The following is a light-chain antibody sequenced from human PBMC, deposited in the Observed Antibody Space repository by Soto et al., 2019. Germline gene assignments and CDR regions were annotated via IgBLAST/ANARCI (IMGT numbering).Light chain of an antibody. Sequence: DIRMTQSPSTLSGSVGDRVTITCRASQTISSWLAWYQQKPGKAPKLLIYDASSLESGVPSRFSGSGSGTEFTLTISSLQPDDFATYYCQQYNSWTFGQGTKVDI. J-gene: IGKJ1*01. CDR1: QTISSW. V-gene: IGKV1-5*01. CDR3: QQYNSWT. CDR2: DAS.